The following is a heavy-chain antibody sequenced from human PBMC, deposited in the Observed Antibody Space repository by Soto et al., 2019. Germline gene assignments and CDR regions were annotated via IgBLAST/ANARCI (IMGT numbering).Heavy chain of an antibody. D-gene: IGHD3-10*01. J-gene: IGHJ3*02. Sequence: PGGALRLSCAAPGCTATSNYMSWVRQAPGNGLEWVSVICSGGSTYYADSVKGRFAMSRDNSKDTLELQTNNLRAEDTSVCYGARGWGFRGVSAFDIWGQGTMVTV. CDR1: GCTATSNY. V-gene: IGHV3-53*01. CDR3: ARGWGFRGVSAFDI. CDR2: ICSGGST.